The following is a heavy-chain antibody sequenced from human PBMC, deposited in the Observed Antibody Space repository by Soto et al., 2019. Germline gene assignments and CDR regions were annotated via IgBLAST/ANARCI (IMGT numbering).Heavy chain of an antibody. D-gene: IGHD1-26*01. CDR2: IYYSGST. V-gene: IGHV4-31*03. CDR1: GGSISSGGYY. CDR3: ASNYRGILGAYRRVNYYYYMDV. Sequence: QVQLQESGPGLVKPSQTLSLTCTVSGGSISSGGYYWSWIRQHPGKGLEWIGYIYYSGSTYYNPSLKSRVTISVDTSKNQFSLKLSSVTAADTAVYYCASNYRGILGAYRRVNYYYYMDVWGKGTTVTVSS. J-gene: IGHJ6*03.